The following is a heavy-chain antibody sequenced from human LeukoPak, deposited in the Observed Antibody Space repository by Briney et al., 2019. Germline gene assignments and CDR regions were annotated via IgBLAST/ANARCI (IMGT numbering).Heavy chain of an antibody. CDR2: INPNSGGT. CDR3: GRTVYSGYDSLLFDS. D-gene: IGHD5-12*01. V-gene: IGHV1-2*02. Sequence: ASVKVSCKASGYTFTGYYMHLVRQAPGQGLEWMGGINPNSGGTNYAQKFQGRVTMTRDTSISTTYMELSRLRFDDTAVDYCGRTVYSGYDSLLFDSWGQGTLLTVSS. J-gene: IGHJ4*02. CDR1: GYTFTGYY.